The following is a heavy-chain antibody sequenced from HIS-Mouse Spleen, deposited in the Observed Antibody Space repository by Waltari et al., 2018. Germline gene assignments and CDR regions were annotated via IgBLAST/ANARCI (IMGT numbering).Heavy chain of an antibody. V-gene: IGHV3-74*01. J-gene: IGHJ5*02. CDR1: GFTFSRYW. Sequence: EVQLVESGGGLVQPGWSLRLSCSASGFTFSRYWMPWVRQAPGKGLVWVSRINSDGSSTSYADSVKGRFTISRDNAKNTLYLQMNSLRAEDTAVYYCARDLGYSSSSEVWFDPWGQGTLVTVSS. CDR3: ARDLGYSSSSEVWFDP. D-gene: IGHD6-6*01. CDR2: INSDGSST.